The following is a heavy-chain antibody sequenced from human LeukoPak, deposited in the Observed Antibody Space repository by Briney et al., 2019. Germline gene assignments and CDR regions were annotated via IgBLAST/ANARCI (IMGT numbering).Heavy chain of an antibody. V-gene: IGHV4-59*01. CDR2: IYYSGST. D-gene: IGHD1-14*01. CDR3: ARAPGQSARGDFDY. CDR1: GGSISSYY. Sequence: KPSETLSLTCTVSGGSISSYYWSWIRQPPGKGLEWIGYIYYSGSTNYNPSLKSRVTISVDTSKNQFSLKLSSVTAADTAVYYCARAPGQSARGDFDYWGQGTLVTVSS. J-gene: IGHJ4*02.